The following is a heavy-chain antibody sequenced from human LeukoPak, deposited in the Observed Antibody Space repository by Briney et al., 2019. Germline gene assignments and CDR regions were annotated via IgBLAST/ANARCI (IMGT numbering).Heavy chain of an antibody. CDR2: ISGSGGST. J-gene: IGHJ4*02. CDR1: GFTFSSYA. CDR3: AKHPIVGATGNFDY. Sequence: GGSLRLSCAASGFTFSSYALSWVRQAPGKGLEWVSDISGSGGSTYYADSVKGRFTISRDNSKDTLDLQMNSLRAEDTAVYYCAKHPIVGATGNFDYWGQGTLVSVSS. D-gene: IGHD1-26*01. V-gene: IGHV3-23*01.